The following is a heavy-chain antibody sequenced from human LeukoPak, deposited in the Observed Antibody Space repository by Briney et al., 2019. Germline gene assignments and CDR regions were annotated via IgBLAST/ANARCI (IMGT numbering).Heavy chain of an antibody. D-gene: IGHD3-10*01. J-gene: IGHJ3*02. Sequence: ASVKVSCKVSGYTLTELSMHWVRQAPGKGLEWMGGFEPEDGETIYAQKFQGRVTMTEDTSTDTAYMELSSLRSEDTAVYYCATGGSGSPAENAFDIWGQGTMVTVSS. CDR1: GYTLTELS. CDR2: FEPEDGET. V-gene: IGHV1-24*01. CDR3: ATGGSGSPAENAFDI.